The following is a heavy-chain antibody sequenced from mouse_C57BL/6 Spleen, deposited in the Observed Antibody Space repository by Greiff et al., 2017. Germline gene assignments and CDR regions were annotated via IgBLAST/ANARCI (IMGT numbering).Heavy chain of an antibody. CDR1: GYTFTDYN. CDR3: ARRPYYYGSSYGYFDV. V-gene: IGHV1-18*01. J-gene: IGHJ1*03. CDR2: INPNNGGT. D-gene: IGHD1-1*01. Sequence: LKESGPELVKPGASVKIPCKASGYTFTDYNMDWVKQSHGKSLEWIGDINPNNGGTIYNQKFKGKATLTVDKSYSTAYMELRSLTSEDTAVYDCARRPYYYGSSYGYFDVWGTGTTVTVSS.